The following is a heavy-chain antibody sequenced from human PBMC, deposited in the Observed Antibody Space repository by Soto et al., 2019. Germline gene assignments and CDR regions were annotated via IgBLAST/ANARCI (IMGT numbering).Heavy chain of an antibody. D-gene: IGHD3-10*01. CDR3: ARRHYYGSD. J-gene: IGHJ4*02. Sequence: PGGSLRLSCAASGFTVSSNYMSWVRQAPGKGLECVSILYSSGNTDYADSVKGRFTIFRDSSKNTLYLQMNSLRDEDTAVYYCARRHYYGSDWGQGTLVTVSS. V-gene: IGHV3-66*04. CDR2: LYSSGNT. CDR1: GFTVSSNY.